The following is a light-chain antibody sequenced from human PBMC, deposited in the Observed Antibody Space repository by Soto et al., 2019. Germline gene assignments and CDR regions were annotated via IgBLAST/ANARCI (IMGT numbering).Light chain of an antibody. CDR2: GNS. J-gene: IGLJ3*02. Sequence: QSVLTQPPSVSGAPGQRVTISCTGSSSNIGAGYDVHWYQQLPGTAPKLLIYGNSNRPSGVPDRFSGSKSGTSASLAITGLQVEDESDYYCQSYDSSLSGWVFGRGTKLTVL. V-gene: IGLV1-40*01. CDR3: QSYDSSLSGWV. CDR1: SSNIGAGYD.